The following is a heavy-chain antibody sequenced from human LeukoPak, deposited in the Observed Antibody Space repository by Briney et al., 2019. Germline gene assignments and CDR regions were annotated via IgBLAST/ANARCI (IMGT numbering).Heavy chain of an antibody. Sequence: PGGSRRLSCAASGFTFSSYGMHWVRQAPGKGLEWVAFIRYDGSNKYYADSVKGRFTISRDNSKNTLYLQMNSLRAEDTAVYYCAKDRIAAAGHWGQGTLVTVSS. V-gene: IGHV3-30*02. CDR3: AKDRIAAAGH. J-gene: IGHJ4*02. D-gene: IGHD6-13*01. CDR2: IRYDGSNK. CDR1: GFTFSSYG.